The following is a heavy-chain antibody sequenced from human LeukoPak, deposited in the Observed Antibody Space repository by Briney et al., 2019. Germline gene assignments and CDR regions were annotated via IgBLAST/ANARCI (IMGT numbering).Heavy chain of an antibody. CDR1: GGSISSNTYY. CDR3: ARRPYYFDY. V-gene: IGHV4-39*07. J-gene: IGHJ4*02. Sequence: SETLSLTCSVSGGSISSNTYYWSWIRQPPGKGLEWIGEINHSGSTNYNPSLKSRVTISVDTSKNQFSLKLSSVTAADTAVYYCARRPYYFDYWGQGTLVTVSS. CDR2: INHSGST.